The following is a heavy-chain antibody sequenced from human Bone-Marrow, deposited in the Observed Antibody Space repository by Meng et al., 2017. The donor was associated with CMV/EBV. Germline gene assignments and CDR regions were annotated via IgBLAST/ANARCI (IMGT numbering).Heavy chain of an antibody. CDR2: IYYSGHP. V-gene: IGHV4-61*01. D-gene: IGHD3-16*01. CDR3: ARGTSWGHWFDP. Sequence: VSGGSVSRGSYYWSWIRQPPGKGLEWFGYIYYSGHPNYHHSLKSRVTISVDTSNNQFSLQLSSVTAADTAVYYCARGTSWGHWFDPWGQGTLVTVSS. J-gene: IGHJ5*02. CDR1: GGSVSRGSYY.